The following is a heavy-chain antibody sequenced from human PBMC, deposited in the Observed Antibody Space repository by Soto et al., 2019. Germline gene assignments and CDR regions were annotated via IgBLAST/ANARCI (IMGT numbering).Heavy chain of an antibody. V-gene: IGHV1-18*01. CDR2: ISADNGDT. CDR1: GYTFTNYG. CDR3: ARDFARGNNSLDAFDI. J-gene: IGHJ3*02. Sequence: ASVKVSCKASGYTFTNYGVSWVRQAPGQGLAWMGWISADNGDTNYAQSLQGRVTITTDTSTSTAYMELRSLRSDDTAMYYCARDFARGNNSLDAFDIWGQGTMVTVS. D-gene: IGHD1-20*01.